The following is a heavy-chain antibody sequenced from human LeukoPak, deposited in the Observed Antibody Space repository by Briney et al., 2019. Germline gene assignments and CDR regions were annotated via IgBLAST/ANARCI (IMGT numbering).Heavy chain of an antibody. CDR1: GYSMSSDNY. V-gene: IGHV4-38-2*01. CDR3: AKFRSTSGRGFDP. J-gene: IGHJ5*02. Sequence: PSETLSLTCGVSGYSMSSDNYWGWIRQPPGKGLEWIGIISHGGTTYYNPSLKSRVTISIYTSKSQFSLKLTSVSAADTAVYYCAKFRSTSGRGFDPWGQGTLVTVSS. D-gene: IGHD2-2*01. CDR2: ISHGGTT.